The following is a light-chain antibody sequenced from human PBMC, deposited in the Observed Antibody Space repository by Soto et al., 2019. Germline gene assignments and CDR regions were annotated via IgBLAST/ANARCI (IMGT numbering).Light chain of an antibody. CDR1: QSVSSSY. CDR3: HQYGSSPQT. V-gene: IGKV3-20*01. CDR2: GAS. J-gene: IGKJ2*01. Sequence: EIVLTQSPGTLSLSPGERATLSCRASQSVSSSYLAWYQQKPGQAPRLLIYGASSGATGIPDRFSGSGSGTDFTLTISRLEPEDFAVYYCHQYGSSPQTFGQGTKLEIK.